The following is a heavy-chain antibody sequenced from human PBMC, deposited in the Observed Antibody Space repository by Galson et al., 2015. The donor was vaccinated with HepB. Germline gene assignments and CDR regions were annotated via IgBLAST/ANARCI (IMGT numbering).Heavy chain of an antibody. V-gene: IGHV1-18*01. CDR1: GYTFSSYG. CDR3: AREGGSYSFADY. Sequence: SVKVSCKASGYTFSSYGISWVRQAPGKGLEWVASISVYSDNSDYAQTLQDKVTITTDIATITAYMEMKSLRSYDTAVYYCAREGGSYSFADYWGQGTLVTVSS. D-gene: IGHD1-26*01. J-gene: IGHJ4*02. CDR2: ISVYSDNS.